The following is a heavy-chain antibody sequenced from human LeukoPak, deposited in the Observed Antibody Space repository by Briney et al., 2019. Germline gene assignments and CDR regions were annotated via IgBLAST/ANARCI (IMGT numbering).Heavy chain of an antibody. D-gene: IGHD2/OR15-2a*01. Sequence: SETLSLTCTVSGGSISSRTYYWGRIRQPPGKALQWIGSIYYTGSTFYNPSLKSRVTISVDTSKNQFSMKLSSVTAADAAVYFCAREWTTWGAFDIWGQGTMVTVSS. V-gene: IGHV4-39*07. CDR2: IYYTGST. CDR1: GGSISSRTYY. CDR3: AREWTTWGAFDI. J-gene: IGHJ3*02.